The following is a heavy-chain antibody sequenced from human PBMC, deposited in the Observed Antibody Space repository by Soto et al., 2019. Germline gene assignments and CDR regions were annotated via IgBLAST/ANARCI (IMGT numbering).Heavy chain of an antibody. Sequence: SETLSLTCTVSGGSISGHYWIWIRQPPGEGMEWIGYIFYSGSTTYNNNPSLKSRVSISVDTSKNQFYLSLSSVTAADTAIYYCARVGSSGWSPDYWGQGTLVTVSS. CDR3: ARVGSSGWSPDY. J-gene: IGHJ4*02. CDR2: IFYSGSTTY. CDR1: GGSISGHY. V-gene: IGHV4-59*11. D-gene: IGHD6-19*01.